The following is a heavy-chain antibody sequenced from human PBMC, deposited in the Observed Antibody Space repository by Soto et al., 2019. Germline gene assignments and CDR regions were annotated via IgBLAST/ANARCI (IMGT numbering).Heavy chain of an antibody. CDR2: ISANNGDT. CDR1: GYTFTSYG. V-gene: IGHV1-18*01. J-gene: IGHJ1*01. CDR3: ARDRTWGYCSGGSCYHADYFQH. D-gene: IGHD2-15*01. Sequence: ASVKVSCKASGYTFTSYGMSWVRQAPGQGLEWMGWISANNGDTVVAQKFQGRVTKTTDTSTRTAYMWLRSLTSDDTALYYCARDRTWGYCSGGSCYHADYFQHWGQGTLVTVSS.